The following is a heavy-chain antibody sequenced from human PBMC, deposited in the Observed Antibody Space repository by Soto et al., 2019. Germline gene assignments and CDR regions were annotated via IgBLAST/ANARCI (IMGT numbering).Heavy chain of an antibody. CDR1: GYSFSTFW. V-gene: IGHV5-51*01. CDR3: ARLPQDYYYHGMDV. Sequence: GESLKISCKGSGYSFSTFWIGWVRQMPGKGLEWMGIIYPSDSDTRYSPSFQGQVTISADKSSRTAYLQWSSLKASDSAMYYCARLPQDYYYHGMDVWGQGTKVTVSS. CDR2: IYPSDSDT. J-gene: IGHJ6*02.